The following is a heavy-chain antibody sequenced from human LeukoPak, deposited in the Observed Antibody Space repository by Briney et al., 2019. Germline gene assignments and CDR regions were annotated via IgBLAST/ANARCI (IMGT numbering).Heavy chain of an antibody. J-gene: IGHJ4*02. CDR3: AKDPNFHPRGLDY. CDR2: IIVSGSST. V-gene: IGHV3-23*01. CDR1: GFTFGTYA. D-gene: IGHD4/OR15-4a*01. Sequence: PGGSLRLYCAASGFTFGTYAMSWVGQLPGEGLDWVSAIIVSGSSTYYADSVKGRFTTSRDNSKNTLFLQMTSLRAEDTAVYYCAKDPNFHPRGLDYWGQGTLVTVSS.